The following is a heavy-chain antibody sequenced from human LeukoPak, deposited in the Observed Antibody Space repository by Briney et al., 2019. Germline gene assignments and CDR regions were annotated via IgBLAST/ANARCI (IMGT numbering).Heavy chain of an antibody. J-gene: IGHJ4*02. V-gene: IGHV4-59*08. Sequence: SETLSLTCTVSGGSISSYYWSWIRQAPGKGLEWIGYIYYSGTTKYNPSLMSRVTISVDTSENQFSLRLSSVAAADTAVYYCARHGGGYFYYWGQGTLVTVSS. CDR3: ARHGGGYFYY. CDR1: GGSISSYY. D-gene: IGHD3-16*01. CDR2: IYYSGTT.